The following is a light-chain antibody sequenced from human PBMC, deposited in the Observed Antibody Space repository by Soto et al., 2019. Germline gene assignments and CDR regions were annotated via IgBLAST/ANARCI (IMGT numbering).Light chain of an antibody. Sequence: DIQMTQAPSSLSASVGDRVTIACRASQKLRVFLNWYEQKVGKDPKLLIYTASSLESGGPSKISGGGSGTPFTLTISSLQPDDFATYHCQQTYSTLVTFGPGTKVDI. V-gene: IGKV1-39*01. CDR2: TAS. CDR3: QQTYSTLVT. J-gene: IGKJ3*01. CDR1: QKLRVF.